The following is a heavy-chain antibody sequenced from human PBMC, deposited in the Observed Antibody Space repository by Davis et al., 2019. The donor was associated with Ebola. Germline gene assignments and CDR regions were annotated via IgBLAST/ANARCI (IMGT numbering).Heavy chain of an antibody. Sequence: GESLKISCAASGFTFSGSAMHWVRQASGKGLEWVGRIRSKANSYVTAYAASVKGRFTISRDDSKNTAYLQMNSLKTEDTAVYYCTSTYDSSGNDYWGQGTLVTVSS. CDR2: IRSKANSYVT. D-gene: IGHD3-22*01. CDR1: GFTFSGSA. CDR3: TSTYDSSGNDY. J-gene: IGHJ4*02. V-gene: IGHV3-73*01.